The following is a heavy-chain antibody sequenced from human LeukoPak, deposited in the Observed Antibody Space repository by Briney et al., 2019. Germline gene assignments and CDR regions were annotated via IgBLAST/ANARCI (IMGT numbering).Heavy chain of an antibody. J-gene: IGHJ4*02. V-gene: IGHV3-11*04. Sequence: KPGGSLRLSCAASGFTFSDYYMSWIRQAPGKGLEWVSYISSSGSTIYYADSVKGRFTISRDNAKNSLYLQMNSLRAEDTAVYYCARDRNYYDSTSYHRADYWGQGTLVTVSS. CDR3: ARDRNYYDSTSYHRADY. CDR1: GFTFSDYY. CDR2: ISSSGSTI. D-gene: IGHD3-22*01.